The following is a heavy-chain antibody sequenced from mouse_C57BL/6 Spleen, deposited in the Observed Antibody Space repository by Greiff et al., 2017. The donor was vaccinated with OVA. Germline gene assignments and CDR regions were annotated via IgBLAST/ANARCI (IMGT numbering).Heavy chain of an antibody. CDR1: GYTFTSYW. V-gene: IGHV1-5*01. J-gene: IGHJ1*03. D-gene: IGHD1-1*01. CDR3: LITTVVGYWYFDV. CDR2: IYPGNSDT. Sequence: EVNLVESGTVLARPGASVKMSCKTSGYTFTSYWMHWVKQRPGQGLEWIGAIYPGNSDTSYNQKFKGKAKLTAVTSASTAYMELSSLTNEDSAVYYCLITTVVGYWYFDVWGTGTTVTVSS.